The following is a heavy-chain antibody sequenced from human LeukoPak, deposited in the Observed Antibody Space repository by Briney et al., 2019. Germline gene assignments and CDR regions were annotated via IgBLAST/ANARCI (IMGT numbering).Heavy chain of an antibody. CDR3: ARPKSSIAAAVFY. Sequence: GESLKISCKGSGYSFTSYWIGWVRQMPGKGLEWMGIIYPGDSDTRYSPSFQGQVTISADKSISTAYLQWSSLKASDTAMYHCARPKSSIAAAVFYWGQGTLVTVSS. D-gene: IGHD6-13*01. CDR2: IYPGDSDT. CDR1: GYSFTSYW. V-gene: IGHV5-51*01. J-gene: IGHJ4*02.